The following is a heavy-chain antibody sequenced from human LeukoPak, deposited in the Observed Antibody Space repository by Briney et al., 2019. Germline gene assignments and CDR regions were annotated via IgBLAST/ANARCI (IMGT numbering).Heavy chain of an antibody. Sequence: SETLSLTCTVSGGSISNSSYYWGWIRQPPGKGLEWIGSIYYSGSTYYNPSLKSRVTISVDTSKNQFSLKLSSVTAADTAVYYCARSLYGDYSAIATRFDYWGQGTLVTVSS. CDR1: GGSISNSSYY. J-gene: IGHJ4*02. D-gene: IGHD4-17*01. CDR3: ARSLYGDYSAIATRFDY. CDR2: IYYSGST. V-gene: IGHV4-39*07.